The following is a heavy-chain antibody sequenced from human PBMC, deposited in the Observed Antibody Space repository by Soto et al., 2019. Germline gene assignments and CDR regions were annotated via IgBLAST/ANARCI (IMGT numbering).Heavy chain of an antibody. J-gene: IGHJ5*02. CDR3: ASHDPGARFDP. D-gene: IGHD1-1*01. CDR2: INPNNGAT. Sequence: QVQLVQSGAEVKKPGASVKVSCKAPRYIFTAYFMHWVRQAPGQGLEWMGWINPNNGATLYCLSFQRRVTMTRHTSISTAYMELSSLRSDDTAVYYCASHDPGARFDPWGQGTLVIVSS. V-gene: IGHV1-2*02. CDR1: RYIFTAYF.